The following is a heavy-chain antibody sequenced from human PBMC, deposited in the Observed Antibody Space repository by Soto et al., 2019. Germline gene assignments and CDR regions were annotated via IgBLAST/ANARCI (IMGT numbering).Heavy chain of an antibody. CDR2: INHSGST. CDR1: GGSFSGYY. CDR3: AREPATVTTLGAFDI. D-gene: IGHD4-17*01. V-gene: IGHV4-34*01. Sequence: QVQLQQWGAGLLKPSETLSLTCAVYGGSFSGYYWSWIRQPPGKGLEWIGEINHSGSTNYNPSLNRRVTISVEPSKNQFSLKLSSVAAADTAVYYCAREPATVTTLGAFDIWGQGTMVTVSS. J-gene: IGHJ3*02.